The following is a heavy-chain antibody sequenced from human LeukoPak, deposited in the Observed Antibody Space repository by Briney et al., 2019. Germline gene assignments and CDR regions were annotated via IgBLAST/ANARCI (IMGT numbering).Heavy chain of an antibody. CDR1: GFTFTSYS. D-gene: IGHD2-15*01. Sequence: GGSLRLSCAAPGFTFTSYSMNWVRQAPGKGLDWVSSISSSSSYIYYADSVKGRFTISRDNAKNSLYLQMNSLRAEDTAVYYCARETGGPLDYWGQGTLVTVSS. CDR2: ISSSSSYI. V-gene: IGHV3-21*01. J-gene: IGHJ4*02. CDR3: ARETGGPLDY.